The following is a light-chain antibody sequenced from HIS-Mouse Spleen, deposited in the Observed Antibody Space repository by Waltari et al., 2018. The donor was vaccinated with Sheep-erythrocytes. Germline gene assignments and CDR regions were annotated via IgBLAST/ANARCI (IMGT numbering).Light chain of an antibody. CDR2: DVS. CDR3: CSYAGSYNHV. CDR1: SSDVGGYNY. J-gene: IGLJ1*01. V-gene: IGLV2-11*01. Sequence: QSALTQPRSVSGSPGQSVTISCTGTSSDVGGYNYVSWYQQHPGKAPKLMIYDVSKRPSGGPERVSGSKSGNTASLTISGLQAEEEADYYCCSYAGSYNHVFATGTKVTVL.